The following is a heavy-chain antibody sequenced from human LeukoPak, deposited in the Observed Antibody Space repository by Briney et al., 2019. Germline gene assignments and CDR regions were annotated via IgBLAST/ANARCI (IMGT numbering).Heavy chain of an antibody. CDR1: GFTFSSYA. Sequence: SGGSLRLSCAASGFTFSSYAMSWVRQAPRKGLEWVSAISGSGGSTYSADSVKGRFTISRDNSKNTLYLQMNILRAEDTAVYYCAFNYYDTSGYFDYWGQGTLVTISS. D-gene: IGHD3-22*01. CDR3: AFNYYDTSGYFDY. J-gene: IGHJ4*02. CDR2: ISGSGGST. V-gene: IGHV3-23*01.